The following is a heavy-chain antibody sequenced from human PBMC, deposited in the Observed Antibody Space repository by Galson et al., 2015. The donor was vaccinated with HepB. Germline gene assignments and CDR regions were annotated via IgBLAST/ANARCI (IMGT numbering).Heavy chain of an antibody. D-gene: IGHD1-26*01. CDR1: GYTFTDYY. J-gene: IGHJ3*02. V-gene: IGHV1-69-2*01. Sequence: VKVSCKASGYTFTDYYMHWVQQAPGKGLEWMGLVDPENGETIYAEKFQGRVTITADTPTDTAYMELSSLRSEDTAVYYCATGLVRVGATCAYRAFDIWGQGTMVTVSS. CDR2: VDPENGET. CDR3: ATGLVRVGATCAYRAFDI.